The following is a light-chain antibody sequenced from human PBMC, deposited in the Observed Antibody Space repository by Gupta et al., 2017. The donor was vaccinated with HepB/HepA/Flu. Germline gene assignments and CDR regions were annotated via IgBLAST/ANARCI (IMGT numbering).Light chain of an antibody. V-gene: IGLV3-1*01. CDR2: QDR. CDR3: PAWNSSAVV. Sequence: SYQLTQPPSFSVSPGQTASITGSGDKLGDKNACWYQEKPGQYPVLVIYQDRKRPAGTPVRSPCSNSANTALLTTSGTQAMDADDYYRPAWNSSAVVFGGGTKLTVL. CDR1: KLGDKN. J-gene: IGLJ2*01.